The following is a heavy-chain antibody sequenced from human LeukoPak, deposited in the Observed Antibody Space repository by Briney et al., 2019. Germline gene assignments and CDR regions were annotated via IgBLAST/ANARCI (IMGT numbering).Heavy chain of an antibody. CDR2: VSGSGAST. CDR1: GFTFSSYA. D-gene: IGHD1-1*01. V-gene: IGHV3-23*01. CDR3: AKGVKYNSLPYGYDF. Sequence: GGSLRLSCAASGFTFSSYAMSWVRQAPGKGLEWVSAVSGSGASTYYADSVKGRFTLSRDNSKNTLYLQMNSLRAEDTAVYYCAKGVKYNSLPYGYDFWGQGTLVTVSS. J-gene: IGHJ4*02.